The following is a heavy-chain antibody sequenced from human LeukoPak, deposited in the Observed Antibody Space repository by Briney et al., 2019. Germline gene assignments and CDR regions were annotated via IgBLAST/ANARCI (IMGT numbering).Heavy chain of an antibody. V-gene: IGHV4-4*02. J-gene: IGHJ4*02. CDR1: GGSISSSNW. CDR3: ASGDYGDHGLLFGY. CDR2: IYHSGST. D-gene: IGHD4-17*01. Sequence: SGTLSLTCAVSGGSISSSNWWSWVRQPPGKGLEWIGEIYHSGSTNYNPSLKSRVTISVDKSKNQFSLKLSSVTAADTAVYYCASGDYGDHGLLFGYWGQGTLVTVSS.